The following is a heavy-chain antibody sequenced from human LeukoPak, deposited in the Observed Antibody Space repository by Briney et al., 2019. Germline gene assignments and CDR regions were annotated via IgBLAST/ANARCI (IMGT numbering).Heavy chain of an antibody. V-gene: IGHV3-21*01. Sequence: PGGSLRLSCAASGFTFSSYSMNWVRQGPGKGLEWVSSISSSSSYIYYADSVKGRFTISRDNAKNSLYLQMNSVRAEDTGVYYCARDRGVWWFDYWGQGTLVTVSA. CDR3: ARDRGVWWFDY. D-gene: IGHD1-26*01. CDR2: ISSSSSYI. J-gene: IGHJ4*02. CDR1: GFTFSSYS.